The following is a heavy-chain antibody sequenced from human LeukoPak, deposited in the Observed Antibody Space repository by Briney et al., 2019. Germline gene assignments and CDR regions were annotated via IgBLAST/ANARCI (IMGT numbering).Heavy chain of an antibody. CDR1: GFTFSTYA. J-gene: IGHJ4*02. CDR3: AREYGGNVRHFDY. Sequence: GGSLRLSCAASGFTFSTYAMSWVRQAPGKGLEWVSTISDTGGSTYYADSVKGRFTISRDISRDTLYLQMNSLRAEDTAVYYCAREYGGNVRHFDYWGQGTLVTVSS. CDR2: ISDTGGST. D-gene: IGHD4-23*01. V-gene: IGHV3-23*01.